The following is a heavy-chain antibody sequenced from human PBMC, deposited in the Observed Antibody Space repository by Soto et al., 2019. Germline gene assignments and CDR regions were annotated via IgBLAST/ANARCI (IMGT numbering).Heavy chain of an antibody. CDR3: ARGSGHYDFWSASYTDFDY. J-gene: IGHJ4*02. Sequence: PGGSLRLSCAASGFIFSNNWMHWVRQAPGKGLVWVSRINVDGSDTTYAASVRGRFTISRDNAKNTLHLQMNSLRAEDTAVYYCARGSGHYDFWSASYTDFDYWGQGTQVTVSS. CDR2: INVDGSDT. CDR1: GFIFSNNW. D-gene: IGHD3-3*01. V-gene: IGHV3-74*01.